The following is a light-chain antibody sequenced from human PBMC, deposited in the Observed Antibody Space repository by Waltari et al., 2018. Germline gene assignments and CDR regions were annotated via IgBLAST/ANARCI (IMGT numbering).Light chain of an antibody. CDR3: QAWDSSVV. Sequence: SYELTQPPSVSVSPRQTARITCTGDKLGDKYACWYQQKPGQSPVLVIYQDSKRPSGIPERFSGSNSGNTATLTISGTQAMDEADYYCQAWDSSVVFGGGTKLTVL. J-gene: IGLJ2*01. V-gene: IGLV3-1*01. CDR1: KLGDKY. CDR2: QDS.